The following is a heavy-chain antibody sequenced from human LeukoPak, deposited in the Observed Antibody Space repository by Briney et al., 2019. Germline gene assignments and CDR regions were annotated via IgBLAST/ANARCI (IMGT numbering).Heavy chain of an antibody. CDR2: IKSKTDGGTT. CDR1: GFTFSNAW. Sequence: GGSLRLSCAASGFTFSNAWMSWVRQAPGKGLEWVGRIKSKTDGGTTDYAAPVKGRFTISRDDSKNTLYLQMNSLKTEDTAVYYCTTTYYDILTGTIDAFDIWGQGTMVTVSS. D-gene: IGHD3-9*01. J-gene: IGHJ3*02. V-gene: IGHV3-15*01. CDR3: TTTYYDILTGTIDAFDI.